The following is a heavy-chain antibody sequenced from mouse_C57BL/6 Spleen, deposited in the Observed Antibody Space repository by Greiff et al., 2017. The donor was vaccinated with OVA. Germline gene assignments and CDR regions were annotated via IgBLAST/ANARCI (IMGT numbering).Heavy chain of an antibody. CDR3: AREGTAQDNFDY. CDR2: ISSGGSYT. V-gene: IGHV5-6*01. CDR1: GFTFSSYG. J-gene: IGHJ2*01. Sequence: EVHLVESGGDLVKPGGSLKLSCAASGFTFSSYGMSWVRQTPDKRLEWVATISSGGSYTYYPDSVKGRFTISRDNAKNTLYLQMSSLKSEDTAMYYCAREGTAQDNFDYWGQGTTLTVSS. D-gene: IGHD3-2*02.